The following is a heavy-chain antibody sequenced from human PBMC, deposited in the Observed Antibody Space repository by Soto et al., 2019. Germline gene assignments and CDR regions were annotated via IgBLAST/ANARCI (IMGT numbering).Heavy chain of an antibody. J-gene: IGHJ4*02. CDR2: ISGSGGST. V-gene: IGHV3-23*01. Sequence: GGSLRLSCAASGFTFSSYAMSWVRQAPGKGLEWVSAISGSGGSTYYADSVKGRFTISRDNSKITLYLQMNSLRAEDTAVYYCAKEGEGVPATAIRPFDYWGQGTLVTVSS. D-gene: IGHD2-2*02. CDR1: GFTFSSYA. CDR3: AKEGEGVPATAIRPFDY.